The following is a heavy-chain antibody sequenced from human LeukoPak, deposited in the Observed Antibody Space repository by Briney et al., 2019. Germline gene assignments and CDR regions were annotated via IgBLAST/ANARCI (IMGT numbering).Heavy chain of an antibody. CDR2: INPKSGGT. CDR3: ATSGGTSGPELDY. D-gene: IGHD3-3*01. V-gene: IGHV1-2*02. CDR1: GYTFTGYY. J-gene: IGHJ4*02. Sequence: GASVKLSCTASGYTFTGYYMHWVRQAPGQGLEWMGWINPKSGGTNYAQKVKGRFTMTRDTSSSTAYMEVSRMTSDDTAVYYCATSGGTSGPELDYWGQGTLVTVSS.